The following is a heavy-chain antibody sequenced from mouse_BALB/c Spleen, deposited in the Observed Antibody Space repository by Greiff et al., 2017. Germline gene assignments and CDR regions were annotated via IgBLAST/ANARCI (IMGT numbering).Heavy chain of an antibody. Sequence: VQLQQSGTVLARPGASVKMSCKASGYTFTSYWMHWVKQRPGQGLEWIGAIYPGNSDTSYNQKFKGKAKLTAVTSTSTAYMELSSLTNEDSAVYDCRRSPIHYYVYVFDYWGQGTTLTVSS. J-gene: IGHJ2*01. CDR2: IYPGNSDT. V-gene: IGHV1-5*01. CDR3: RRSPIHYYVYVFDY. CDR1: GYTFTSYW. D-gene: IGHD1-2*01.